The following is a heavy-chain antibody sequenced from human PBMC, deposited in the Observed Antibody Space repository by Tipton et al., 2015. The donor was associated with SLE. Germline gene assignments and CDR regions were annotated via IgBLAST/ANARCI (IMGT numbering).Heavy chain of an antibody. CDR2: VYFTGTT. CDR3: ARFLTGHLAYFFDY. CDR1: GDSISTYY. J-gene: IGHJ4*01. D-gene: IGHD1-14*01. Sequence: TLSLTCTVPGDSISTYYWSWIRQPPGKGLEWIGHVYFTGTTNYNPSLKSRVTISVDKSKNQFSLKLNSVTAADTAMYYCARFLTGHLAYFFDYWGHGTLVIVSS. V-gene: IGHV4-59*01.